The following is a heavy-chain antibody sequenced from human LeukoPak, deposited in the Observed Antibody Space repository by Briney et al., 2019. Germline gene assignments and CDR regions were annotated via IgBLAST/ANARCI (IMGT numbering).Heavy chain of an antibody. J-gene: IGHJ6*02. CDR2: ISGGVGST. V-gene: IGHV3-23*01. D-gene: IGHD5/OR15-5a*01. CDR3: ATTVRINTAIVWYGRAMDV. Sequence: PGGSLRLSCAVSGFTFSSYAMNWVRQPPGRGLEWVSGISGGVGSTYYADSVKGRFTISRDSSKNTLYLQMNSLRVEDTAVYYCATTVRINTAIVWYGRAMDVWGQGTTVTVSS. CDR1: GFTFSSYA.